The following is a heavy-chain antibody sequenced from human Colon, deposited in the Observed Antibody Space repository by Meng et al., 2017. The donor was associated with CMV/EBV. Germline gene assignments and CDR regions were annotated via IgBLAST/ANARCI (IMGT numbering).Heavy chain of an antibody. CDR2: IIGSGSST. CDR3: AKDVHSSAFGFAEAFDI. D-gene: IGHD3-22*01. Sequence: GGSLRLSCAASGLTFGSYGMSWVRQAPGKGLEWVSGIIGSGSSTYYADSVKGRFTISRDNSRNTLYLQMNSLRAEDTAVYYCAKDVHSSAFGFAEAFDIWGQETKVTVSS. CDR1: GLTFGSYG. V-gene: IGHV3-23*01. J-gene: IGHJ3*02.